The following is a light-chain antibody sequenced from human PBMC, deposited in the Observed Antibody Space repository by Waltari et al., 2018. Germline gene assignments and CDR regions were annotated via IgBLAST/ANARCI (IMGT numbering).Light chain of an antibody. CDR1: QSISNL. CDR3: QQSLNTPPT. Sequence: DIQMTQSPSSLSASVGDRVTITCRTSQSISNLLNWYQQKSGKAPKLLISAASSLKSGVSSRFSGSGSGTEFTLTINNLQPEDFAAYYCQQSLNTPPTFGQGSRLDIK. J-gene: IGKJ5*01. CDR2: AAS. V-gene: IGKV1-39*01.